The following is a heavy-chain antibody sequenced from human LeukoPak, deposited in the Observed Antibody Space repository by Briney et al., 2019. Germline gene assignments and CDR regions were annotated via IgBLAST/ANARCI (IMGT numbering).Heavy chain of an antibody. J-gene: IGHJ4*02. D-gene: IGHD4-23*01. V-gene: IGHV4-4*07. CDR2: VYTSGSP. Sequence: AETLSLTCTVSGGSISSYYWSWIRQPARKGLEWIGRVYTSGSPNYNPSLESRVTMSVDTSKNQFSLNLGSVTAADTAVYYCARGGYGASSGFDYWGQGTLVTVSS. CDR3: ARGGYGASSGFDY. CDR1: GGSISSYY.